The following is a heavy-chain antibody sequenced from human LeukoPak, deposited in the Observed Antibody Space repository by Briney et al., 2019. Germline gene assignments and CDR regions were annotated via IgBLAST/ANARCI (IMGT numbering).Heavy chain of an antibody. CDR3: AREVVSIPSYFES. D-gene: IGHD2-15*01. Sequence: GGSLRLSCAASGFTVSSSYMYWVRQAPGKGLEWVSFFYRGETTYYAESVRGRITISRDISKNTLYLLMNSLIPEDTAVYYCAREVVSIPSYFESWGQGTRVTVSS. CDR2: FYRGETT. CDR1: GFTVSSSY. J-gene: IGHJ4*02. V-gene: IGHV3-53*01.